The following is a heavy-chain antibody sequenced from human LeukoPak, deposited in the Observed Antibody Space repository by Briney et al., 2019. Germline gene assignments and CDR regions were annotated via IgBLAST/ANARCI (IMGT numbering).Heavy chain of an antibody. CDR3: AKGQRYYYYYYMDV. J-gene: IGHJ6*03. CDR1: GFNFDEYA. V-gene: IGHV3-9*03. CDR2: ISWNSGTI. Sequence: PGGSLRLSCAASGFNFDEYAMHWVRQAQGKGLEWVLGISWNSGTIRYADSVKGRFTISRDNAKNSLYLEMNSLRAEDMGLYYCAKGQRYYYYYYMDVWGRGTTVSVSS. D-gene: IGHD5-24*01.